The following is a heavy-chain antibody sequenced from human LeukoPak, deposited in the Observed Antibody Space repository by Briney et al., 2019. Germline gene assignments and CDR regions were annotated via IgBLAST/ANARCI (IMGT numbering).Heavy chain of an antibody. CDR1: GFTLSNNT. D-gene: IGHD3-10*01. CDR2: IISAGST. CDR3: AGRNYGSGSHYNY. Sequence: GGSLRLSCAATGFTLSNNTTAWVRQAPGKGLEWVSTIISAGSTYYADSVKGRFTFSRDNSKNTLYLQMNSLRAGDTAVYYCAGRNYGSGSHYNYWGQGALVTVSS. V-gene: IGHV3-23*01. J-gene: IGHJ4*02.